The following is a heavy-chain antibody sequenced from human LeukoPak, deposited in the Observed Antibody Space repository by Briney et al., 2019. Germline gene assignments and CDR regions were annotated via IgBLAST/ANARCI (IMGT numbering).Heavy chain of an antibody. CDR2: MNPNSGST. D-gene: IGHD2-2*02. J-gene: IGHJ4*02. V-gene: IGHV1-8*01. CDR3: ARWAGGYCSSTSCYSLDY. CDR1: GYTFTSYD. Sequence: ASVKVSCKASGYTFTSYDINWVRQATGQGLEWMGWMNPNSGSTGYAQKFQGRVTMTRNTSISTAYMELSSLRSEDTAVYYCARWAGGYCSSTSCYSLDYWGQGTLVTVSS.